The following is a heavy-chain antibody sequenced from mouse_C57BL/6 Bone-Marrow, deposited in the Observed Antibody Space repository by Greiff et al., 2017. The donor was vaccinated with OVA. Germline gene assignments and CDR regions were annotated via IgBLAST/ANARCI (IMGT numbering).Heavy chain of an antibody. Sequence: QVQLQQPGAELVKPGASVKMSCKASGYTFTSYWITWVKQRPGQGLEWIGDIYPGSGSTNYNEKFKSKATLTVDTSSSTAYMQLSSLTSEDSAVYYCARGGYDYDGGWFAYWGQGTLVTVSA. CDR2: IYPGSGST. CDR3: ARGGYDYDGGWFAY. J-gene: IGHJ3*01. CDR1: GYTFTSYW. D-gene: IGHD2-4*01. V-gene: IGHV1-55*01.